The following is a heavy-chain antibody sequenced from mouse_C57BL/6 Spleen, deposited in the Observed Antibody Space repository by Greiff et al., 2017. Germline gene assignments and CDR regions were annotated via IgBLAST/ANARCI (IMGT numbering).Heavy chain of an antibody. CDR3: ATYYGSSAGFAY. D-gene: IGHD1-1*01. V-gene: IGHV1-82*01. CDR2: IYPGDGDT. J-gene: IGHJ3*01. Sequence: VQLQQSGPELVKPGASVKISCKASGYAFSSSWMNWVKQRPGKGLEWIGRIYPGDGDTIYNGKFKGKATLTADKSSSTAYMQLSSLTSEDSAVYFCATYYGSSAGFAYWGQGTLVTVSA. CDR1: GYAFSSSW.